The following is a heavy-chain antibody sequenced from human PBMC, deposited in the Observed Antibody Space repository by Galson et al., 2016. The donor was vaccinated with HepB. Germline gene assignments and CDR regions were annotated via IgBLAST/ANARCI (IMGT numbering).Heavy chain of an antibody. J-gene: IGHJ3*02. CDR3: SRSMIPYGSQNYNFDAFDI. CDR2: VSTDTGKP. Sequence: SVKVSCKASGYTVTRNAINWVRQAPGQGLEWMGWVSTDTGKPTYAQGFTGRFVFSLDTSVSTAYLQINSLKAEDTAVYYCSRSMIPYGSQNYNFDAFDIWGQGTMVTVSS. CDR1: GYTVTRNA. D-gene: IGHD3-10*01. V-gene: IGHV7-4-1*02.